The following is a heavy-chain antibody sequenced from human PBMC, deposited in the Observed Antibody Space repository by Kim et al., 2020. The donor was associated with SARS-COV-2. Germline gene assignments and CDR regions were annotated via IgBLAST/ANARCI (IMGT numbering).Heavy chain of an antibody. D-gene: IGHD6-13*01. CDR3: VKESSSWYSEVYFQH. CDR2: ISSNGGST. J-gene: IGHJ1*01. V-gene: IGHV3-64D*06. CDR1: GFTFSSYA. Sequence: GGSLRLSCSASGFTFSSYAMHWVRQAPGKGLEYVSAISSNGGSTYYADSVKGRFTISRDNSKNTLYLQMSSLRAEDTAVYYCVKESSSWYSEVYFQHWGQGTLVTVSS.